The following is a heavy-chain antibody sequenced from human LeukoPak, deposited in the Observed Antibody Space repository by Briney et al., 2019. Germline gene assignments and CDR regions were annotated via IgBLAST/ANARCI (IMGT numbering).Heavy chain of an antibody. D-gene: IGHD2-2*01. J-gene: IGHJ4*02. CDR2: INHSGST. Sequence: SETLSLTCAVYGGSFSVYYWSWIRQPPGKGLEWIGEINHSGSTNYNPSLKSRVTISVDTSKNQFSLKLSSVTAADTAVYYCARGYCSSTSCYTFDYWGQGTLVTVSS. CDR1: GGSFSVYY. CDR3: ARGYCSSTSCYTFDY. V-gene: IGHV4-34*01.